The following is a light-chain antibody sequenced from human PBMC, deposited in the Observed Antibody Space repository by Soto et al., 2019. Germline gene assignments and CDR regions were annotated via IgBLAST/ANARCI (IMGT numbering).Light chain of an antibody. J-gene: IGKJ3*01. CDR2: GAS. CDR1: QGIRND. V-gene: IGKV1-6*01. Sequence: AIQMTQSPSSLSASVGDRVTITCRASQGIRNDLGWYQQKPGKAPKLLIYGASSLQSGVPSRFSGSGSGTDFTLTISSLQPEHFATYYCLQNYNYPFTFGPGTTVDIK. CDR3: LQNYNYPFT.